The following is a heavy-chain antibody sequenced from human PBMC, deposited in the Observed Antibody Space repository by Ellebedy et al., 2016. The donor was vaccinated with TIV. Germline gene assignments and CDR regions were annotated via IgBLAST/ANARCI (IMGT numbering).Heavy chain of an antibody. J-gene: IGHJ4*02. CDR2: ISYDGSNK. D-gene: IGHD1-26*01. Sequence: GGSLRLSCAASGFTFSSYGMHWVRQAPGNGLEWVAVISYDGSNKYYADSVKGRFTISRDNSKNTLYLQMNSLRAEDTAVYYCAKDDRWELPLDYWGQGTLVTVSS. V-gene: IGHV3-30*18. CDR1: GFTFSSYG. CDR3: AKDDRWELPLDY.